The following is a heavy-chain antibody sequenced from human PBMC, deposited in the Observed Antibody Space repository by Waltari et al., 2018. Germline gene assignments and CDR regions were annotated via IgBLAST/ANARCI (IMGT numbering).Heavy chain of an antibody. J-gene: IGHJ4*02. Sequence: QVQLQESGPGLVKPSGTLSLTCAVSGGSISRSNWLRWVRQPPGKGLEWIGEIYHSGSTNYNPSLKSRVTISVDKSKNQFSLKLSSVTAADTAVYYCARTKNSYGQTFDYWGQGTLVTVSS. CDR1: GGSISRSNW. CDR2: IYHSGST. V-gene: IGHV4-4*02. D-gene: IGHD5-18*01. CDR3: ARTKNSYGQTFDY.